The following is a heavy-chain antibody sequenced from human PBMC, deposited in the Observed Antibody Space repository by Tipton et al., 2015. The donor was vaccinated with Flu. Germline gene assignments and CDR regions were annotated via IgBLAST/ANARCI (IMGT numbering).Heavy chain of an antibody. J-gene: IGHJ4*02. CDR2: IYHSGGT. V-gene: IGHV4-38-2*02. CDR3: ATRIHCAVIVNY. CDR1: GYFISSGYY. Sequence: TLSLTCTVTGYFISSGYYWGWIRQLPGKGLESIGSIYHSGGTYYNPSLKSRVTISVDTSKNQFSQKLSSVTAADTAVFYCATRIHCAVIVNYWGQGTLVTVSS. D-gene: IGHD2-21*01.